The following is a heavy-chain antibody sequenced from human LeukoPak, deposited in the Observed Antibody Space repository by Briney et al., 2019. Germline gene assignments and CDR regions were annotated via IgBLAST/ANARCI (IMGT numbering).Heavy chain of an antibody. D-gene: IGHD6-19*01. V-gene: IGHV4-4*02. CDR1: GGSIISSNW. Sequence: PSGTLSLTCAVSGGSIISSNWWTWVRQPPGKGLEWIGEIYHGGSTNYSPSLKSRVTISVDKSKNQFSLKLSSVTAADTAVYYCARVCVYSSGCPHFDYWGQGTLVTVSS. J-gene: IGHJ4*02. CDR2: IYHGGST. CDR3: ARVCVYSSGCPHFDY.